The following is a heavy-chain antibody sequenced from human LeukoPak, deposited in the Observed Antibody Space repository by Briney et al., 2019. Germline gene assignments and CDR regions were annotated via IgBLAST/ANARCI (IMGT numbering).Heavy chain of an antibody. CDR1: GFTVSSNY. J-gene: IGHJ4*02. V-gene: IGHV3-53*01. CDR2: IYSGGST. D-gene: IGHD2-15*01. CDR3: AREGHYCSGGSCYETVFDY. Sequence: GGSLRLSCAASGFTVSSNYMSWVRQAPGKGLEWVSVIYSGGSTYYADSVKGRFTISRDNSKNTLYLQMNSLRAEDTAVYYCAREGHYCSGGSCYETVFDYWGQGTLVTVSS.